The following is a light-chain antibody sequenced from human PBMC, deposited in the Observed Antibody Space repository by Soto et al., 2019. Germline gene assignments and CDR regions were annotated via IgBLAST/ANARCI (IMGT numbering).Light chain of an antibody. V-gene: IGKV3-20*01. CDR1: QSVSSSY. Sequence: EIVLTQSPGTLSLSPGERATLSCRASQSVSSSYLAWYQQKPGQAPRQLIYGASSRATGIPDRFSGSGSGTDFTLTITILEPEDFAVYYCQHYRTSFGGGTRVVIK. J-gene: IGKJ4*01. CDR3: QHYRTS. CDR2: GAS.